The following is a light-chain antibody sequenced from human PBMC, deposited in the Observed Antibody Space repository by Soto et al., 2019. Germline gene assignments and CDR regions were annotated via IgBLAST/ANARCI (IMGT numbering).Light chain of an antibody. V-gene: IGLV2-14*01. CDR3: SSYTRQSTVV. CDR1: SSDIGGYNY. CDR2: DVS. Sequence: QSVLTQPASLSGSPGQPITISCTGTSSDIGGYNYVSWYQQHPGKAPKLIIYDVSERPSGVSNRFSGSKSGNTASLTISGLQGDDEAEYYCSSYTRQSTVVFGGGTKVTVL. J-gene: IGLJ3*02.